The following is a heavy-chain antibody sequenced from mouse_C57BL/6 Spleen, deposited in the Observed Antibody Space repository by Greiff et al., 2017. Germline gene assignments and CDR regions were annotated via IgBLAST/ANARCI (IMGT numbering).Heavy chain of an antibody. CDR3: AREDYYGSSSFAY. V-gene: IGHV1-9*01. CDR2: ILPGSGST. D-gene: IGHD1-1*01. CDR1: GYTFTGYW. J-gene: IGHJ3*01. Sequence: VQLQQSGAELMKPGASVKLSCKATGYTFTGYWIEWVKQRPGHGLEWIGEILPGSGSTNYHEKFKGKATFTADTSSNTAYMQLSSLTTEDSAIYYCAREDYYGSSSFAYWGQGTLVTVSA.